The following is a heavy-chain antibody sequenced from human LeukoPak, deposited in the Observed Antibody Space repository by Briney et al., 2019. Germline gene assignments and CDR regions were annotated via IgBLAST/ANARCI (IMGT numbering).Heavy chain of an antibody. Sequence: PSETLSLICNVSGGSISNYYWSWIRQPPGKGLEWIGYIYYSGSTNYNPSLKSRVTISVDTSKNQFSLKLSSVTAADTAVYYCARVWDTAMATGFDYWGQRTLVTVSS. CDR3: ARVWDTAMATGFDY. CDR1: GGSISNYY. D-gene: IGHD5-18*01. CDR2: IYYSGST. J-gene: IGHJ4*02. V-gene: IGHV4-59*01.